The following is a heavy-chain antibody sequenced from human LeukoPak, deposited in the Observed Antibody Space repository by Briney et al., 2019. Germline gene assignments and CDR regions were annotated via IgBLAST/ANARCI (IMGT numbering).Heavy chain of an antibody. J-gene: IGHJ4*02. CDR2: ISSTGGST. CDR3: AKRGLPY. CDR1: GFTFSSYA. V-gene: IGHV3-23*01. Sequence: GGSLRLSCAASGFTFSSYAMSWVRQAPGKGLEWVSTISSTGGSTYYADSVKGRFTISRDSSKNTLYLQMTTLRADDTAVYYCAKRGLPYWGQGTLVTVSS.